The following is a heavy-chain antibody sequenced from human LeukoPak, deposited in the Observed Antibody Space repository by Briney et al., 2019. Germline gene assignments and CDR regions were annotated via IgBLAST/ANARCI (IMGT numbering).Heavy chain of an antibody. Sequence: SVKVSCKASGGTFSSYAISWVRQAPGQGLEWMGGIIPIFGTANYAQKFQGRVTITTDESTSTAYMELSSLRSEDTAVYYCARSGSGSYYMGEYFDYWGQGTLVTVSS. D-gene: IGHD3-10*01. J-gene: IGHJ4*02. CDR3: ARSGSGSYYMGEYFDY. V-gene: IGHV1-69*05. CDR2: IIPIFGTA. CDR1: GGTFSSYA.